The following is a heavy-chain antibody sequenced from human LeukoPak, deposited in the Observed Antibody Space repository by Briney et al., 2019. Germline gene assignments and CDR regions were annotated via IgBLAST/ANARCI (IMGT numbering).Heavy chain of an antibody. V-gene: IGHV1-46*01. CDR1: RYTFTSYD. D-gene: IGHD1-26*01. CDR3: AREWGLRLTVNPKGMDV. Sequence: ASVKVSCKASRYTFTSYDMHWVRQAPGQGLEWMGIIHPSTGSTNFTQKFQGRVTMTSDTSTRTVYMELSSLRSEDTAVYYCAREWGLRLTVNPKGMDVWGQGTTVIVSS. CDR2: IHPSTGST. J-gene: IGHJ6*02.